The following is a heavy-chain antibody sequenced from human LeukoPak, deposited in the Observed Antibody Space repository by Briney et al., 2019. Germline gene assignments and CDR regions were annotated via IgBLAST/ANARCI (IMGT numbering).Heavy chain of an antibody. Sequence: GGSLRVSCAATGFTFSSYAMSWVRQAPGKGLEWVSVISGSGGDTYYADSVKGRFTISRDNSKNTLYLQMNSLRAEDTAVYYCAKPRLSSGSYYEFDYWGQGTLVTVSS. CDR3: AKPRLSSGSYYEFDY. CDR1: GFTFSSYA. J-gene: IGHJ4*02. D-gene: IGHD1-26*01. V-gene: IGHV3-23*01. CDR2: ISGSGGDT.